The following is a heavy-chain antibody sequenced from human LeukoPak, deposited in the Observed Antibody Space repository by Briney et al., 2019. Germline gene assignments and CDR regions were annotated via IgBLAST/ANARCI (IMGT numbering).Heavy chain of an antibody. J-gene: IGHJ6*03. CDR3: ARGPHSGSYFYYYYYMDV. V-gene: IGHV3-21*01. D-gene: IGHD1-26*01. CDR1: GFTFSSYS. Sequence: GGSLRLSCAASGFTFSSYSMNWVRQAPGKGLEWVSSISSSSSYIYYADSVKGRFTISRDNAKNSLYLQMNSLRAEDTAVYYCARGPHSGSYFYYYYYMDVWGKGTTVTVSS. CDR2: ISSSSSYI.